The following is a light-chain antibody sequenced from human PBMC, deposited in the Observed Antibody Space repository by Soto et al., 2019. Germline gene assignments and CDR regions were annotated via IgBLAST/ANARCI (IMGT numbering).Light chain of an antibody. Sequence: DIQMTQSPSSLSASVGDRVTITCRASQDISNFVAWFQQKPGKAPKFLMSAASSLQSGVPSRFGGSGSGTEFTLTINSLQPEDFATYSCQQYKSYPMTFGQGTRLEIK. CDR1: QDISNF. J-gene: IGKJ5*01. CDR3: QQYKSYPMT. CDR2: AAS. V-gene: IGKV1-16*01.